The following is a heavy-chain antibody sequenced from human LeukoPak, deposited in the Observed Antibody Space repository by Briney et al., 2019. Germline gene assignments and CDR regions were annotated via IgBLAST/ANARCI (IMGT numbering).Heavy chain of an antibody. CDR3: ARELVTTQGGTFDY. V-gene: IGHV3-74*01. J-gene: IGHJ4*02. Sequence: PGGSLRLSCAASGFTFSSYWIHWVRQVPGKGLVWVSRINSDGSSTGYADSVKGRFTISRDNAKNTLYLQMNSLRAEDTAVYYCARELVTTQGGTFDYWGQGTLVTVSS. CDR2: INSDGSST. CDR1: GFTFSSYW. D-gene: IGHD4-11*01.